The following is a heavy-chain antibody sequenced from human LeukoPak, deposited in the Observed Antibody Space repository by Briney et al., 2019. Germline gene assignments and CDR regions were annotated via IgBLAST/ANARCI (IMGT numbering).Heavy chain of an antibody. CDR3: ARAPAVVVPAARSGTWFGSYFDY. D-gene: IGHD2-2*01. CDR1: GGSISSSNW. V-gene: IGHV4-4*02. Sequence: SETLSLTCAVSGGSISSSNWWSWVRQPPGKGLEWIGEIYHSGSTNYNPSLKSRVTISVDKSKNQFSLKLSSVTAADTAVYYCARAPAVVVPAARSGTWFGSYFDYWGQGSLVTVSS. CDR2: IYHSGST. J-gene: IGHJ4*02.